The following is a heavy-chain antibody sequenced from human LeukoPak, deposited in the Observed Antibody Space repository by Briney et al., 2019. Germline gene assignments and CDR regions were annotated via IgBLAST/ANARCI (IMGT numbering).Heavy chain of an antibody. J-gene: IGHJ5*02. CDR2: ISGNNDNT. CDR3: ARGPPGRVYDSSKRSLFDP. Sequence: ASVKVSCKASGYTFTSYGISWVRQAPGQGLEWMGWISGNNDNTNSAQKFQGRVTMTTDTSTSTAYMELRSLRSEDTAVYYCARGPPGRVYDSSKRSLFDPWGQGTLVTVSS. D-gene: IGHD3-22*01. CDR1: GYTFTSYG. V-gene: IGHV1-18*01.